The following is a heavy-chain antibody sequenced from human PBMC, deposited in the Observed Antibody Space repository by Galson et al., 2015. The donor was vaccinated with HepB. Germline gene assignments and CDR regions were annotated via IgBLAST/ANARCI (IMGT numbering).Heavy chain of an antibody. Sequence: SVKVSCKASEYTFTSYYMHWVRQAPGQGLEWMGIINPSGGSTSYAQKFQGRVTMTRDTSTSTVYMELSSLRSEDTAVYYCATWAGITIFGVVGNAFDIWGQGTMVTVSS. V-gene: IGHV1-46*01. J-gene: IGHJ3*02. CDR1: EYTFTSYY. CDR2: INPSGGST. CDR3: ATWAGITIFGVVGNAFDI. D-gene: IGHD3-3*01.